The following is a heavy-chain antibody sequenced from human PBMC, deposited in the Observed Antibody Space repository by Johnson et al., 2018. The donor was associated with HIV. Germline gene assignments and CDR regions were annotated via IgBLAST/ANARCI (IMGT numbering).Heavy chain of an antibody. CDR1: GFTFSSYG. D-gene: IGHD1-26*01. V-gene: IGHV3-30*02. CDR2: IRYDGSNK. Sequence: QVQLVESGGGVVQPGGSLRLSCAASGFTFSSYGMHWVRQAPGKGLEWVAFIRYDGSNKYYADSVKGRFTISRDNSKKTLYLQMNSLRAEDTAVNYCAPRGMFGGSYGDAFDIWGQGTMVTVSS. J-gene: IGHJ3*02. CDR3: APRGMFGGSYGDAFDI.